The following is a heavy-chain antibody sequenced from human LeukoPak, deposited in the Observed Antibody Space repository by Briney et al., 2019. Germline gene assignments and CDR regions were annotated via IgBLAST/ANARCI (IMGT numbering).Heavy chain of an antibody. CDR3: ARDPYCSGGSCYFLPYCYYGMDV. D-gene: IGHD2-15*01. J-gene: IGHJ6*02. V-gene: IGHV1-2*02. Sequence: GASVKVACKASGYTFTGYYMHWVRQAPGQWLEWMGWINPNSGGTNYAQKFQGRVTMTRDTSISTAYMELSRLRSDDTAVYYCARDPYCSGGSCYFLPYCYYGMDVWGQGTTVTVSS. CDR2: INPNSGGT. CDR1: GYTFTGYY.